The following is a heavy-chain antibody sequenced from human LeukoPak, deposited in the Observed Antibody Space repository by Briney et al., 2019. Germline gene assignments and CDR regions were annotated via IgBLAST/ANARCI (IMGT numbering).Heavy chain of an antibody. CDR3: ARDIVVVTAWVYYYYGMDV. V-gene: IGHV1-18*01. Sequence: ASVKVSCKASGYTFTSYGISWVRQAPGQGLEWMGWISAYNGNTNYAQKLQGRVTMTTDTSTSTAYMELRSLRSDDTAVYYCARDIVVVTAWVYYYYGMDVWGQGTTVTVSS. CDR1: GYTFTSYG. CDR2: ISAYNGNT. J-gene: IGHJ6*02. D-gene: IGHD2-21*02.